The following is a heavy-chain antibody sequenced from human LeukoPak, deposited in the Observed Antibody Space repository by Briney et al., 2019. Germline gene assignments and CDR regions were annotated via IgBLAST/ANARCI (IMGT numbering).Heavy chain of an antibody. Sequence: SVKVSCKASGYTLTGYYMHWVRQAPGQGLEWMGWMNPNSGGTKYAQKFQGRVTMTRDTSISTAYMELSRLRSDDTAMYYCARDKLGLGELSLYDQWGQGTLVTVFS. CDR2: MNPNSGGT. J-gene: IGHJ5*02. V-gene: IGHV1-2*02. D-gene: IGHD3-16*02. CDR1: GYTLTGYY. CDR3: ARDKLGLGELSLYDQ.